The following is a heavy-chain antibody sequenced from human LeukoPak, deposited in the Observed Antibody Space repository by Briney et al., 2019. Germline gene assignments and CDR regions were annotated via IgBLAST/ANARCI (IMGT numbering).Heavy chain of an antibody. Sequence: TGGSLRLSCAASGFTFSSYWMHWVRQAPGKGLVWVSRINSDGSSTSYADSVKGRFTISRDNAKNSLYLQMNSLRAEDTAVYFCARGGSYSLAIGYWGQGTLVTVSS. V-gene: IGHV3-74*01. D-gene: IGHD1-26*01. J-gene: IGHJ4*02. CDR3: ARGGSYSLAIGY. CDR1: GFTFSSYW. CDR2: INSDGSST.